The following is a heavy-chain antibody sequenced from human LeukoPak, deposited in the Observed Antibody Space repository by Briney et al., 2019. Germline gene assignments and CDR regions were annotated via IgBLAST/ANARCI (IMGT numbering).Heavy chain of an antibody. CDR2: ISSSSSYI. Sequence: NTGGSLRLSCAASGFTFSSYSMNWVRQAPGKGLEWVSSISSSSSYIYYADSVKGRFTISRDNAKNSLYLQMNSLRAEDTAVYYCARRPTWIQLWKNRGFYFDYWGQGTLVTVSS. V-gene: IGHV3-21*01. CDR1: GFTFSSYS. CDR3: ARRPTWIQLWKNRGFYFDY. D-gene: IGHD5-18*01. J-gene: IGHJ4*02.